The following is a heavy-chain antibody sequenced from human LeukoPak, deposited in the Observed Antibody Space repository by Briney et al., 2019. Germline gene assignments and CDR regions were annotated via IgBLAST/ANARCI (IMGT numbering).Heavy chain of an antibody. CDR2: IRSDGSNK. CDR3: AKEPTVTTPDY. J-gene: IGHJ4*02. V-gene: IGHV3-30*02. CDR1: TFTFSSYD. Sequence: GGSLRLSCAASTFTFSSYDMHWVRQAPGKGLGWVAFIRSDGSNKYYADSVKGRFTISRDNSKNTLYLQMNSLRVEDTALYYCAKEPTVTTPDYWGQGTLVTVSS. D-gene: IGHD4-17*01.